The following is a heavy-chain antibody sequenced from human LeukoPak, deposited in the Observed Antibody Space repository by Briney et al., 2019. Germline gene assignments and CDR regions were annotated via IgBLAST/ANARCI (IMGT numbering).Heavy chain of an antibody. CDR1: GFTFSSYS. CDR2: ISSSSDFI. D-gene: IGHD1-26*01. J-gene: IGHJ4*02. Sequence: PGGSLRLSCAASGFTFSSYSMNWVRQAPGKGLEWVSSISSSSDFIYYADSVKGRFTISRDNAKNSLYLQMNSLRAGDTAVYYCAGDSGSYSGLETELEYWGQGTLVTVSS. V-gene: IGHV3-21*01. CDR3: AGDSGSYSGLETELEY.